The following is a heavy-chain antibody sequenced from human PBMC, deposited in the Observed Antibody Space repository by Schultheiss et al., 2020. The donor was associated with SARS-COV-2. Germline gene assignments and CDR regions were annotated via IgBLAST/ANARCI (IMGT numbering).Heavy chain of an antibody. Sequence: GGSLRLSCAASGFTFSSYGMHWVRQAPGKGLEWVAVISFDGSNKYYADSVKGRFTISRDNSKNTLYLQMNSLRAEDTAVYYCARVVVVQSRRYYYYGMDVWGQGTTVTVSS. CDR1: GFTFSSYG. D-gene: IGHD2-15*01. CDR2: ISFDGSNK. CDR3: ARVVVVQSRRYYYYGMDV. J-gene: IGHJ6*02. V-gene: IGHV3-30*03.